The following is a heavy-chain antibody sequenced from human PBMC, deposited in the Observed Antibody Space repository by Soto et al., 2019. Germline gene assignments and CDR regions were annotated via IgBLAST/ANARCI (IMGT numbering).Heavy chain of an antibody. J-gene: IGHJ5*02. CDR3: ARRVYDYGHNWFDP. V-gene: IGHV3-33*01. CDR2: IWYDGSNK. D-gene: IGHD4-17*01. Sequence: QVQLVESGGGVVQPGRSLRLSCAASGFTFSSYGMHWVRQAPGKGLEWVAVIWYDGSNKYYADSVKGRFTISRDNSKNTLYRQMNSLRAEDTAVYYCARRVYDYGHNWFDPWGQGTLVTVSS. CDR1: GFTFSSYG.